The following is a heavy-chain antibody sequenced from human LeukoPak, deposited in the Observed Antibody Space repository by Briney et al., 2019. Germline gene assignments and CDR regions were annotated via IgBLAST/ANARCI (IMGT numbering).Heavy chain of an antibody. Sequence: PGGSLRLSCAASGFTFSSYLMHWFRQAPGKGLMWVSLITTDGSSTTYADSVKGRFTISRDNAKNTLYLQMNSLRAEDTAVYYCAIDYYSGSRDLDYWGQGTLVTISS. J-gene: IGHJ4*02. CDR2: ITTDGSST. CDR1: GFTFSSYL. CDR3: AIDYYSGSRDLDY. V-gene: IGHV3-74*01. D-gene: IGHD3-22*01.